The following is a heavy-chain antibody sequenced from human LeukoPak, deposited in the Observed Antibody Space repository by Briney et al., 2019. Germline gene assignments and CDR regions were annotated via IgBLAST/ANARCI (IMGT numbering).Heavy chain of an antibody. J-gene: IGHJ4*02. D-gene: IGHD1-26*01. Sequence: PSETLSLTCTVSGGSISSSSYYWGWIRQPPGQGLVWIGRIYYSGSTYYNPSLKSRVTMSVDTSKNQFSLKLSSVTAADTAVYYCARLLVGATQIDYWGQGTLVTVSS. V-gene: IGHV4-39*01. CDR1: GGSISSSSYY. CDR3: ARLLVGATQIDY. CDR2: IYYSGST.